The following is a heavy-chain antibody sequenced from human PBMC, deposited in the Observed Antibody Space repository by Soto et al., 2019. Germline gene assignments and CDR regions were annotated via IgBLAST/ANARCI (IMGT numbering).Heavy chain of an antibody. CDR2: ISSSSSYI. CDR3: ARAQRDIVVVVAAIKAYYYGTDV. J-gene: IGHJ6*02. CDR1: GFTFSSYS. Sequence: GGSLRLSCAASGFTFSSYSMNWVRQAPGKGLEWVSSISSSSSYIYYADSVKGRFTISRDNAKNSLYLQMNSLRAEDTAVYYCARAQRDIVVVVAAIKAYYYGTDVWGQGTTVTVSS. V-gene: IGHV3-21*01. D-gene: IGHD2-15*01.